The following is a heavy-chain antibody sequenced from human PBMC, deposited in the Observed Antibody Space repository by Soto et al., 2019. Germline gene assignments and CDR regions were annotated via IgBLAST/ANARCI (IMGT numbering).Heavy chain of an antibody. CDR1: GYTFTSYA. CDR3: ARDGYSYGPTYYFDY. Sequence: QVQLVQSGAEVKKPGASVKVSCKASGYTFTSYAMHWVRQAPGQRLEWMGWINAGNGNTKYSQKFQGRVTITRDTSASTAYMELSSLRSEDTAVYYCARDGYSYGPTYYFDYWGQGTLVNVSS. J-gene: IGHJ4*02. CDR2: INAGNGNT. V-gene: IGHV1-3*01. D-gene: IGHD5-18*01.